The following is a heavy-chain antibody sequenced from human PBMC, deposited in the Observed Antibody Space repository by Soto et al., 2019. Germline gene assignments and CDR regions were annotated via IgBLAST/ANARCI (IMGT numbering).Heavy chain of an antibody. CDR1: GESFSGYY. Sequence: SETLSLTCAVYGESFSGYYWSWIRQPPGKGLEWIGEINHSGSTNYNPSLKSRVTISVDTSKNQFSLKLSSVTAADTAVYYCARGGKRSIAARPGSNWFDPWGQGTLVTVSS. CDR3: ARGGKRSIAARPGSNWFDP. J-gene: IGHJ5*02. V-gene: IGHV4-34*01. CDR2: INHSGST. D-gene: IGHD6-6*01.